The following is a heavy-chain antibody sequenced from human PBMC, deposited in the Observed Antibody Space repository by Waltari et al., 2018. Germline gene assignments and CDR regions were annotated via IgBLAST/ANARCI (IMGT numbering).Heavy chain of an antibody. J-gene: IGHJ6*02. Sequence: QVQLQQWGAGLLKPSETLSLTCAVYGGSFSGYYWSWIRQPPGKGLEWIGEINHSGSTNYNPSLKSRVTISVDTSKNQFSLKLSSVTAVDTAVYYCAAGGYEGITIFGVAPKARWWYYGMDVWGQGTTVTVSS. D-gene: IGHD3-3*01. V-gene: IGHV4-34*01. CDR1: GGSFSGYY. CDR3: AAGGYEGITIFGVAPKARWWYYGMDV. CDR2: INHSGST.